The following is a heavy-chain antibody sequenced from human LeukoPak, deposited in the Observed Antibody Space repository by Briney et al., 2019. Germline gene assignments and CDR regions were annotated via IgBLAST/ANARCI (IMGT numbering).Heavy chain of an antibody. CDR2: IYYSGDT. V-gene: IGHV4-39*01. CDR3: AIDYGDYPDY. J-gene: IGHJ4*02. D-gene: IGHD4-17*01. CDR1: GAFIDTTSYY. Sequence: PSETLSLTCAVSGAFIDTTSYYCGWIRQPPGKGLEWIGSIYYSGDTHYNPSLKSRVTISADTSKNQFSLKLSSVTAADTAVYYCAIDYGDYPDYWGQGTLLSVSS.